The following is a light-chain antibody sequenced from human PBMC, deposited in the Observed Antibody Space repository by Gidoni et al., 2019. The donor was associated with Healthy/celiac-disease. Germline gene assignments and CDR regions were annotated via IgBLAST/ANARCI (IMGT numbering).Light chain of an antibody. V-gene: IGLV1-40*01. J-gene: IGLJ2*01. Sequence: QSVLTQPPSVSGAPGQRVTISCTGSSFNIGAGYDVHWYHQLPGTAPKLLIYGNSNRPSGVPDRCSGSKSGTSASLGITGLQAEDEADYYGQSYDRSLSHVVFGGGTKLTVL. CDR1: SFNIGAGYD. CDR3: QSYDRSLSHVV. CDR2: GNS.